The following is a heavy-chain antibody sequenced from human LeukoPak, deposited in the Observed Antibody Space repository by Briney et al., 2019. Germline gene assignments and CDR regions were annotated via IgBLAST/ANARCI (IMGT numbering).Heavy chain of an antibody. Sequence: PSETLSLTCAVYGGSFSGYYWSWIRQPPGKGLEWIGEINHSGSTNYNPSLKSRATISVDTSKNQFSLKLSSVTAADTAVYYCARGSGSSWSHVFFDYWGQGTLSPSPQ. D-gene: IGHD6-13*01. CDR3: ARGSGSSWSHVFFDY. CDR1: GGSFSGYY. V-gene: IGHV4-34*01. J-gene: IGHJ4*02. CDR2: INHSGST.